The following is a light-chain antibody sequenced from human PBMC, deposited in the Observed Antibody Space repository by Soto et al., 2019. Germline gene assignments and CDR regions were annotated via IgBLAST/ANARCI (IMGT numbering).Light chain of an antibody. J-gene: IGKJ1*01. CDR3: QHYNNWPPWT. Sequence: EIVMTQSPATLSVSPGERATLSCRASQSVNSNLAWYQQKPGQAPRLLIYGASTRATGIPARFSGSGSGTEFTLTISSLQSEDVAVYYCQHYNNWPPWTFGQGTKVEIK. V-gene: IGKV3-15*01. CDR1: QSVNSN. CDR2: GAS.